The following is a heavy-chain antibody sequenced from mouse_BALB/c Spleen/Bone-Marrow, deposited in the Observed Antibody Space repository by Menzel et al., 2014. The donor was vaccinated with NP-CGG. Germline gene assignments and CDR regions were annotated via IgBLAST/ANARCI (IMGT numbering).Heavy chain of an antibody. CDR3: ARSGFDY. CDR1: GYTFXSSW. J-gene: IGHJ2*01. V-gene: IGHV1S130*01. D-gene: IGHD4-1*01. CDR2: IHPNSGNT. Sequence: VKLVESGSVLVRPGASVKLSCKASGYTFXSSWMHWAKQRPGQGLEWIGEIHPNSGNTNYNEKFKGKATLTVDTSSSTAYVDLSSLTSEDSAVYYCARSGFDYWGQGTTLTVSS.